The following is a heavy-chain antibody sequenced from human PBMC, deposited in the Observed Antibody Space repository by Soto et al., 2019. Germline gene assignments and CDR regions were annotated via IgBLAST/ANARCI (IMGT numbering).Heavy chain of an antibody. CDR2: ISGSGGST. V-gene: IGHV3-23*01. J-gene: IGHJ4*02. CDR3: AREPYYDFWSGYYTSHFDY. Sequence: PGGSLRLSCAASGFTFSSYAMSWVRQAPGKGLEWVSAISGSGGSTYYADSVKGRFTISRDNSKNTLYLQMNSLRAEDTAVYYCAREPYYDFWSGYYTSHFDYWGQGTLVTVSS. D-gene: IGHD3-3*01. CDR1: GFTFSSYA.